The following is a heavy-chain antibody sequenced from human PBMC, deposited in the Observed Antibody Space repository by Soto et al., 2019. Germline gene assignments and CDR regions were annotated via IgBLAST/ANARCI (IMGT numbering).Heavy chain of an antibody. CDR3: ARGFFSRDVVVTAIDY. CDR2: INHSGST. Sequence: SETLSLTCAVYGGSFSGYYWSWIRQPPGKGLEWIGEINHSGSTNYNPSLKSRVTISVDTSKNQFSLKLSSVTAADTAVYYCARGFFSRDVVVTAIDYWGQGTLV. J-gene: IGHJ4*02. V-gene: IGHV4-34*01. D-gene: IGHD2-21*02. CDR1: GGSFSGYY.